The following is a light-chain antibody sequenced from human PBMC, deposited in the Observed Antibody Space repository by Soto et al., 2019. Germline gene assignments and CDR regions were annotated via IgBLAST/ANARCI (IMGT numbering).Light chain of an antibody. CDR2: DAS. J-gene: IGKJ1*01. CDR1: QSISSW. CDR3: HQYTSYSPRP. V-gene: IGKV1-5*01. Sequence: QMIKSPSTLSASVGDRVTITCRASQSISSWLAWYQQKPGKAPKLLIYDASSLESGVPSRFSGSGSGTEFTLTISSLQPDDFATYYCHQYTSYSPRPFGQRTKLDIK.